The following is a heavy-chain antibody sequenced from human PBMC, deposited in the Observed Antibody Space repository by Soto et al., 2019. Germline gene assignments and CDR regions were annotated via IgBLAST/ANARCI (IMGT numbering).Heavy chain of an antibody. J-gene: IGHJ6*02. D-gene: IGHD2-2*01. V-gene: IGHV3-23*01. CDR2: ISSSGETT. CDR1: GFTFSSFA. CDR3: VQDWTGTSCPCMVV. Sequence: EVQLLESGGGLVQPGGSLRLSCAASGFTFSSFAMTWVRQGPGEGLEWVSSISSSGETTYYSDSVKGRFTISRDISKNMVYLKMTSLRAEATAVYFCVQDWTGTSCPCMVVWGQGTTVTVSS.